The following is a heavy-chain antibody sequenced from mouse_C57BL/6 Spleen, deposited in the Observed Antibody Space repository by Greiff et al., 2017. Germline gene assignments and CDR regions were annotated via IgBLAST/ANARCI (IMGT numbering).Heavy chain of an antibody. CDR1: GYAFSSYW. D-gene: IGHD1-1*01. V-gene: IGHV1-80*01. CDR2: IYPGDGDT. CDR3: ARSDGFTTDWYFDV. Sequence: VQGVESGAELVKPGASVKISCKASGYAFSSYWMNWVKQRPGKGLEWIGQIYPGDGDTNYNGKFKGKATLTADKSSSTAYMQLSSLTSEDSAVYFCARSDGFTTDWYFDVWGTGTTVTVSS. J-gene: IGHJ1*03.